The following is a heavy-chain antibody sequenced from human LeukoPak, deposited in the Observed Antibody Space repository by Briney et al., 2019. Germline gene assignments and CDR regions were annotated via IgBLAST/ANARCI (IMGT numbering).Heavy chain of an antibody. V-gene: IGHV4-39*01. CDR3: ARQGGYYGSGKTYWFDP. D-gene: IGHD3-10*01. Sequence: SETLSLTCTVSGGSINSSSYYWVWIRQPPGKGLEWIGTIYYTGSPYYNPSLKSRVTISIDTSKNQFSLKLSSVTAADTAVYYCARQGGYYGSGKTYWFDPWGQGTLVTVSS. CDR2: IYYTGSP. CDR1: GGSINSSSYY. J-gene: IGHJ5*02.